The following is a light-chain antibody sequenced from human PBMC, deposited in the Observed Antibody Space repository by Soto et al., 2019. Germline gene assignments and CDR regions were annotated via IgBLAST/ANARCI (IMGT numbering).Light chain of an antibody. V-gene: IGLV2-14*01. CDR3: SSYTSSSTPNWV. CDR2: DVS. CDR1: GSDVGGYNY. J-gene: IGLJ3*02. Sequence: QSVLTQPASVSGSPGQSITISCTGTGSDVGGYNYVSWYQQHPGKAPKLMIYDVSNRPSGVSNRFSGSKSGNTASLTISGLQAEDEADYYCSSYTSSSTPNWVFGGGTKLTVL.